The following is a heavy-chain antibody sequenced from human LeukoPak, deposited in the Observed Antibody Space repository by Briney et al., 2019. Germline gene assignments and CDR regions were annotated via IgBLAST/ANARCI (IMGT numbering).Heavy chain of an antibody. D-gene: IGHD4-23*01. J-gene: IGHJ6*03. CDR2: TYYRSKWYN. Sequence: SQTLSLTCAISGDSVSSNSAAWNWIRQSPSRGLEWLGRTYYRSKWYNDYAVSVKSRITINPDTSKNQFSLKLSSVTAADTAVYYCARCGGYYYYYMDVWGKGTTVTVSS. V-gene: IGHV6-1*01. CDR1: GDSVSSNSAA. CDR3: ARCGGYYYYYMDV.